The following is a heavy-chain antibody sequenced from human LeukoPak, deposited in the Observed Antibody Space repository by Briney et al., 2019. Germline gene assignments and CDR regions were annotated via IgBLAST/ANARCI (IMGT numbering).Heavy chain of an antibody. CDR1: GGSISSYY. V-gene: IGHV4-4*07. CDR3: ARIPYSYGPREY. Sequence: NPSETLSLTCTVSGGSISSYYWSWIRQPAGKGLEWIGRIYTSGSTNYNPSLKSRVTISVDTSKNQFSLKLSSVTAADTAVYYCARIPYSYGPREYWGQGTLVTVSS. CDR2: IYTSGST. J-gene: IGHJ4*02. D-gene: IGHD5-18*01.